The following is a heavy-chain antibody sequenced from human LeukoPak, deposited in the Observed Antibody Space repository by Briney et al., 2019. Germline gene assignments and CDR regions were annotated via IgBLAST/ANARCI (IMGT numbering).Heavy chain of an antibody. V-gene: IGHV3-23*01. CDR3: ARAPDYYGSGSYLATFDY. CDR1: GFTFSSYA. D-gene: IGHD3-10*01. CDR2: ISGSGART. Sequence: GGSLRLSCAASGFTFSSYAMSWVRQAPGKGLEWVSGISGSGARTYYADPVKGRFTISRDNAKNSLYLQMNSLRAEDTAVYYCARAPDYYGSGSYLATFDYWGQGTLVTVSS. J-gene: IGHJ4*02.